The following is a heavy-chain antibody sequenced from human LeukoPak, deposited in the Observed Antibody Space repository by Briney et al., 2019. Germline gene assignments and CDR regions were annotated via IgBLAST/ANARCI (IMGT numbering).Heavy chain of an antibody. V-gene: IGHV3-21*01. CDR1: GFTFSSYT. CDR2: ITSTGSYI. J-gene: IGHJ4*02. CDR3: AKDSPDHSFDY. Sequence: GGSLRLPCAASGFTFSSYTMTWVRRAPGKGLEWVSSITSTGSYIYYADSVKGRFSISRDNAKNSLYLQMNSLRAEDTAVYYCAKDSPDHSFDYWGQGPLVTVSS. D-gene: IGHD1-14*01.